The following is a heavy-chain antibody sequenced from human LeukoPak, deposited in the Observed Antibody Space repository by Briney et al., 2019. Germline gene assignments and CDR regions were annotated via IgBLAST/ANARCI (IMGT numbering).Heavy chain of an antibody. D-gene: IGHD5-18*01. CDR2: IYYPGIT. Sequence: PSETLSLTCTVSGDSISSSGYYWGWIRQPPGKGLEWLGSIYYPGITYYNPSLKSRVIISVDTSKSQFSLKLSSVTAADTALYYCARVRGYNYGFFDHWGQGTLVTVSS. CDR3: ARVRGYNYGFFDH. CDR1: GDSISSSGYY. V-gene: IGHV4-39*01. J-gene: IGHJ4*02.